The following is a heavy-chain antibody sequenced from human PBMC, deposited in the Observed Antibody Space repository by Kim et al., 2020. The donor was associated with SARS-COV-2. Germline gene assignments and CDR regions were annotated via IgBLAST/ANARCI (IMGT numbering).Heavy chain of an antibody. CDR1: GFTFSSYA. CDR2: ISYDGSNK. D-gene: IGHD6-13*01. CDR3: ARDSGSWYYFDY. V-gene: IGHV3-30*04. Sequence: GGSLRLSCAASGFTFSSYAMHWVRQAPGKGLEWVAVISYDGSNKYYADSVKGRFTISRDNSKNTLYLQMNSLRAEDTAVYYCARDSGSWYYFDYWGQGTLVTVSS. J-gene: IGHJ4*02.